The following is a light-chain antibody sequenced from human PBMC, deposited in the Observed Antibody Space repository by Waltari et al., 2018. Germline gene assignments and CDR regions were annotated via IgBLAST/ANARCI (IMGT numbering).Light chain of an antibody. Sequence: QSALTQPRSVSGSPGQSVTISCTGTRSDIGGHNDVSWYQQHPGKAPKVMIYDVSKRPSGVPDRFSGSKSDSTASLTISGLQADDEADYYCCAYAGSYILLFVGGTKLTVL. CDR3: CAYAGSYILL. CDR1: RSDIGGHND. CDR2: DVS. J-gene: IGLJ3*02. V-gene: IGLV2-11*01.